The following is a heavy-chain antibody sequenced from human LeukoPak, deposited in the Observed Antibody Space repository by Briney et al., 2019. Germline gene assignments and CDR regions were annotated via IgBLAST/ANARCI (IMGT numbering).Heavy chain of an antibody. D-gene: IGHD1-26*01. J-gene: IGHJ4*02. CDR2: INHSGST. V-gene: IGHV4-34*01. Sequence: SETLSLTCAVYGGSFSGYYWSWIRQPPGKGLEWIGEINHSGSTNYNPSLKSRVTISVDTSKNQFSLKLSSVTAADTAVYYCARQSAGSYDYWGQGTLVTVSS. CDR1: GGSFSGYY. CDR3: ARQSAGSYDY.